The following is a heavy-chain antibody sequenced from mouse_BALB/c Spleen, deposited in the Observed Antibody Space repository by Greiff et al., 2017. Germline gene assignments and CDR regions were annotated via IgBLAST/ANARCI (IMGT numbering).Heavy chain of an antibody. Sequence: VQRVESGAELVRPGASVTLSCKASGYTFTDYEMHWVKQTPVHGLEWIGAIDPETGGTAYNQKFKGKATLTADKSSSTAYMELRSLTSEDSAVYYCTRKDYDVGFAYWGQGTLVTVSA. V-gene: IGHV1-15*01. CDR2: IDPETGGT. J-gene: IGHJ3*01. CDR1: GYTFTDYE. CDR3: TRKDYDVGFAY. D-gene: IGHD2-4*01.